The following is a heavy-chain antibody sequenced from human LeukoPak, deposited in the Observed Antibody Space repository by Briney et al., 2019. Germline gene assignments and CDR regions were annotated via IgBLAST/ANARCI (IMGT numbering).Heavy chain of an antibody. CDR1: GFTFSSYA. D-gene: IGHD2-15*01. J-gene: IGHJ5*02. CDR3: AKSHIVVVVAATGNWFDP. CDR2: ISGSGGST. Sequence: GGSLRLSCAASGFTFSSYAMNWVRQAPGKGLEWVSTISGSGGSTYYADSVKGRFTISRDNSKNTLYLQMNSLRAEDTAVYYCAKSHIVVVVAATGNWFDPWGQGTLVTVSS. V-gene: IGHV3-23*01.